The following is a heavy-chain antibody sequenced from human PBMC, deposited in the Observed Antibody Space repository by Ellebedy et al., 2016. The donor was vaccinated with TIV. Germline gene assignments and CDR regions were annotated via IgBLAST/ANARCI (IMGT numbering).Heavy chain of an antibody. D-gene: IGHD3-9*01. CDR3: ARDYFDSTPPTKYYYYYYGMDV. Sequence: ASVKVSXXASGYTFTSYGISWVRQAPGQGLEWMGWISAYNGNTNYAQKLQGRVTMTTDTSTSTAYMELRSLRSDDTAVYYCARDYFDSTPPTKYYYYYYGMDVWGQGTTVTVSS. CDR2: ISAYNGNT. V-gene: IGHV1-18*01. CDR1: GYTFTSYG. J-gene: IGHJ6*02.